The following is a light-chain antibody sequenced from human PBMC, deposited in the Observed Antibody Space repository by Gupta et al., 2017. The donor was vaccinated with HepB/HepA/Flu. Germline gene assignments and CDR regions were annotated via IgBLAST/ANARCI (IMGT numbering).Light chain of an antibody. CDR1: SSNIGSNS. CDR3: AAWDDSRNGRV. V-gene: IGLV1-44*01. Sequence: QSVLTQPPSASGTPGQTVTISFSVSSSNIGSNSVNWYQQFPVTAPNLLIYVNYHRPSGGPDRFSGSNSGTSASLEISGLQSQDEAHYYCAAWDDSRNGRVFGGGTRLTVL. CDR2: VNY. J-gene: IGLJ3*02.